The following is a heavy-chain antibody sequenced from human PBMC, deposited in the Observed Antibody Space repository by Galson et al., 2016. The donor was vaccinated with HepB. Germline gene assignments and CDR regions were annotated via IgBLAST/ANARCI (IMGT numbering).Heavy chain of an antibody. D-gene: IGHD1-26*01. CDR2: ISGSSSTI. Sequence: SLRLSCAASGFTFSNYSMIWVRRAPGKGLEWVSYISGSSSTIYYADSVKGRFPISRDTSKNTLYPQMNGLRVEDTAVYYCTRWDSFWFDPRGQGTLVTVSS. V-gene: IGHV3-48*01. J-gene: IGHJ5*02. CDR3: TRWDSFWFDP. CDR1: GFTFSNYS.